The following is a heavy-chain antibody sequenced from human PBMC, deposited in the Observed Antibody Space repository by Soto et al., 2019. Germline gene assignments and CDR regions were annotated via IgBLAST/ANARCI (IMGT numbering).Heavy chain of an antibody. J-gene: IGHJ6*02. Sequence: QVQLVESGGGVVQPGRSLRLSCAASGFTFSSYGMHWVRQAPGKGLEWVAVIWYDGSNKYYADSVKGRFTISRDNSKNPVDLQMNRLRAGETAVYYCARGHLAAGAVPFYVYGMDVWGQGTTVTVSS. CDR2: IWYDGSNK. V-gene: IGHV3-33*01. D-gene: IGHD6-19*01. CDR3: ARGHLAAGAVPFYVYGMDV. CDR1: GFTFSSYG.